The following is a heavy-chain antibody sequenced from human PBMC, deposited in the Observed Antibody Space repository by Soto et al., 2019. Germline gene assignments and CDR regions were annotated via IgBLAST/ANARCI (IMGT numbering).Heavy chain of an antibody. Sequence: QITLKESGPTLVKPTQTLTLTCTFSGFSLTTDRVGVGWIRQPPGEALEWLAVIYWDDSKTYRPSLESRLTITTHPSKNQGALTMTNMDSLHTATYYCAHAYGGRSLSWGQGTLVTVSS. CDR3: AHAYGGRSLS. D-gene: IGHD1-26*01. CDR2: IYWDDSK. J-gene: IGHJ5*02. V-gene: IGHV2-5*02. CDR1: GFSLTTDRVG.